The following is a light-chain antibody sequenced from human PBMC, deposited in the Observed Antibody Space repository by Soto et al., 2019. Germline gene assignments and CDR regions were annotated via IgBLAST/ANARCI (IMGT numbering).Light chain of an antibody. Sequence: EIVMTQSPATLSVSPGERASLSCRASQSVSSNLAWYQQKPGQTPRLLIYATSTRATGVPARFSGSGSGTEFTLTISNLQAEDSAVYHCHQYSNTFRTFGQGTKVDIK. J-gene: IGKJ1*01. CDR2: ATS. V-gene: IGKV3-15*01. CDR3: HQYSNTFRT. CDR1: QSVSSN.